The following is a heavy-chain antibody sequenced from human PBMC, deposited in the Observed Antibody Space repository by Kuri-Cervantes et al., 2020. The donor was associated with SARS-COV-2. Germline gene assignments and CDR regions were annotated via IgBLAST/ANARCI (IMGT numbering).Heavy chain of an antibody. Sequence: GSLRLSCTVSGGSISSSSYYWGWIRQPPGKGLEWIGSIYYSGSTYYSPSLKSRVTISVDTSKNQFSLKLSSVTAADTAVYYCARLYYDILTGYYRHYFDYWGQGTLVTVSS. CDR2: IYYSGST. CDR1: GGSISSSSYY. V-gene: IGHV4-39*01. CDR3: ARLYYDILTGYYRHYFDY. J-gene: IGHJ4*02. D-gene: IGHD3-9*01.